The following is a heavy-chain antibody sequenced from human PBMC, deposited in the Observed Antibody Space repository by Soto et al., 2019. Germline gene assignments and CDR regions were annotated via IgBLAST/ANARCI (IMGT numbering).Heavy chain of an antibody. V-gene: IGHV3-23*01. CDR1: GFTFSSCA. J-gene: IGHJ6*02. CDR2: IIDSGGIT. CDR3: ANERSYYYYYGLDV. Sequence: EVQLLESGGGLVQPGGSLRLSCAASGFTFSSCAMGWVRQAPGKGLEWVSDIIDSGGITYYADSVKGRFTISRDNSKSTLYLQMNCLRAEDTALYYSANERSYYYYYGLDVWGQGTTVTVSS.